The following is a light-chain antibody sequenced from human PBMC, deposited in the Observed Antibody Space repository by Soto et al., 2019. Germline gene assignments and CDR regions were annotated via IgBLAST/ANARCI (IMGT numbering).Light chain of an antibody. CDR3: QQRNSYPRT. Sequence: DIQLTQSPSFLSASVGDRVTITCRASQGINIFLAWFQQKPGKAPNLLISAASTLQSGVPSRFSGSGSETEFTLTITSLQPEDSATYYCQQRNSYPRTFGGGTKVDIK. V-gene: IGKV1-9*01. CDR2: AAS. J-gene: IGKJ4*01. CDR1: QGINIF.